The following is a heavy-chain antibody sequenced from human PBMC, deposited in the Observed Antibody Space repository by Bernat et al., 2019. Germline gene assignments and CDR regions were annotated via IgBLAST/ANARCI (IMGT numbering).Heavy chain of an antibody. D-gene: IGHD2-15*01. J-gene: IGHJ4*02. CDR3: ARDRDIVVVVDANGGVD. CDR2: INSDGSST. CDR1: GFTFSSYW. V-gene: IGHV3-74*01. Sequence: EVQLVESGGGLVQPGGSLRLSCAASGFTFSSYWMPWVRQAPGKGLVWVSRINSDGSSTSYADSVKGRFTISRDNAKNTLYLQMNSLRAEDTAVYYCARDRDIVVVVDANGGVDWGQGTLVTVSS.